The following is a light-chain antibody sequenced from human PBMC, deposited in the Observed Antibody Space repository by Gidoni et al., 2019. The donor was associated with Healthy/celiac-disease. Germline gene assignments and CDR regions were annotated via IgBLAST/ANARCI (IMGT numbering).Light chain of an antibody. J-gene: IGLJ3*02. CDR1: SSNIGSNT. Sequence: QSVLTQPPSASGNPGQRGTISCSGSSSNIGSNTVNWYQQLPGTAPKLLIQHNNQRPSGVPDRFSGSKSGSSASLAISGLQSEDEADYYCAAWDDSLTGPVFGGGTKLTVL. CDR3: AAWDDSLTGPV. CDR2: HNN. V-gene: IGLV1-44*01.